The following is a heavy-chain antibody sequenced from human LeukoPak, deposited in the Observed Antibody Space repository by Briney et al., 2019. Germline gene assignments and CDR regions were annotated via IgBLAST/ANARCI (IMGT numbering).Heavy chain of an antibody. CDR3: ASGGYDSSGYSFDY. Sequence: PSETLSLTCTVSGGSISSSSYYWGWIRQPPGKGLEWIGSIYYSGSTYYNPSLKSRVTISVDRSKNQFSLKLSSVTAADTAVYYCASGGYDSSGYSFDYWGQGTLVTVSS. V-gene: IGHV4-39*07. D-gene: IGHD3-22*01. CDR1: GGSISSSSYY. J-gene: IGHJ4*02. CDR2: IYYSGST.